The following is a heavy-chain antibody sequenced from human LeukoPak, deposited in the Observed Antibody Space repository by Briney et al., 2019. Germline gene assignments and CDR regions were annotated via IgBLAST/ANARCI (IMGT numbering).Heavy chain of an antibody. D-gene: IGHD1-26*01. V-gene: IGHV3-7*01. CDR1: GFTFSSYA. Sequence: GGSLRLSCAASGFTFSSYAMRWVRQAPGKGLEWVANIKQDGSEKFYVDSLKGRFTISRDNAKNSLYLQMNSLRAEDTAVYYCAREGQWELHGAFDIWGQGTMVTVSS. CDR3: AREGQWELHGAFDI. J-gene: IGHJ3*02. CDR2: IKQDGSEK.